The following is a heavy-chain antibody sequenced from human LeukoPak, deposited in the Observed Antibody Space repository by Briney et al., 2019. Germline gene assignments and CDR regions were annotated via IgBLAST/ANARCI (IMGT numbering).Heavy chain of an antibody. CDR3: ARSTYYCDSSGYPGHDY. J-gene: IGHJ4*02. CDR1: GYSFTSYW. CDR2: IYPGDSDT. Sequence: GESLKISCKGSGYSFTSYWIGWVRQMPGKGLEWMGIIYPGDSDTRYSPSFQGQVTISADKSISTAYLQWSSLKASDTAMYYCARSTYYCDSSGYPGHDYWGQGTLVTVSS. D-gene: IGHD3-22*01. V-gene: IGHV5-51*01.